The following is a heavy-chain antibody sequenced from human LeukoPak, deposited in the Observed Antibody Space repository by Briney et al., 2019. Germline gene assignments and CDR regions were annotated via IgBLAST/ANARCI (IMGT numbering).Heavy chain of an antibody. Sequence: SETLSLTCTVSGGSISSYYWSWFRHPAGKGLEWIGRIYTSGNTNYNPSLKSRVIMSIDTSKNQFSLKLSSVTAADTAVYYCAKIETTRRFDYWGQGTLVTVSS. CDR3: AKIETTRRFDY. CDR2: IYTSGNT. D-gene: IGHD1-1*01. J-gene: IGHJ4*02. V-gene: IGHV4-4*07. CDR1: GGSISSYY.